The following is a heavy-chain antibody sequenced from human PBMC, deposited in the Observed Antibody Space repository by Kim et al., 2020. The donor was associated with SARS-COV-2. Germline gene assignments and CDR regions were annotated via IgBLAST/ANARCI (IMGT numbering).Heavy chain of an antibody. V-gene: IGHV3-13*01. CDR2: IGTAGDT. D-gene: IGHD3-3*01. CDR1: GFTFSSYD. Sequence: GGSLRLSCAASGFTFSSYDMHWVRQATGKGLEWVSAIGTAGDTYYPGSVTGRFTISRENAKNSLYLHMNSLRAGDTAVYYCARGTTISYYYYMDVWGKET. CDR3: ARGTTISYYYYMDV. J-gene: IGHJ6*03.